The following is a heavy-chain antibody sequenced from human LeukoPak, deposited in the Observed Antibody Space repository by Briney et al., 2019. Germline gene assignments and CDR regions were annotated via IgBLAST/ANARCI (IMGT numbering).Heavy chain of an antibody. CDR2: ISTDGNNE. V-gene: IGHV3-30*18. Sequence: PGGSLRLSCAASGFTFSRYAMSWVRQAPGKGLEWVAVISTDGNNEYYANSVKGRFTISRDNSKNTVYLQMTSLRTEDTAVYYCAKDQIGWAPGYVSGPLDQWGQGTLVTVSS. D-gene: IGHD6-19*01. CDR3: AKDQIGWAPGYVSGPLDQ. J-gene: IGHJ4*02. CDR1: GFTFSRYA.